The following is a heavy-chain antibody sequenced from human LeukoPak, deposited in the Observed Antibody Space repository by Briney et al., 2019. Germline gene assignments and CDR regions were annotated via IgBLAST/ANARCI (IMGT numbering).Heavy chain of an antibody. J-gene: IGHJ4*02. CDR1: GFTFSSYW. CDR2: ISGSGGST. V-gene: IGHV3-23*01. D-gene: IGHD3-9*01. Sequence: SGGSLRLSCAASGFTFSSYWMSWVRQAPGKGLEWVSAISGSGGSTYYADSVKGRFTISRDNSKNTLYLQMNSLRAEDTAVYYCAKDSGLRYFDWHIGDFDYWGQGTLVTVSS. CDR3: AKDSGLRYFDWHIGDFDY.